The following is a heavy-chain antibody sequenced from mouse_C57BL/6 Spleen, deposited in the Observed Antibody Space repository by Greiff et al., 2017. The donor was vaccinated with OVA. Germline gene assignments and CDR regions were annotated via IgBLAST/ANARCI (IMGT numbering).Heavy chain of an antibody. CDR3: ARHPDGYLYAMDY. D-gene: IGHD2-3*01. V-gene: IGHV5-6*01. Sequence: EVKLQESGGDLVKPGGSLKLSCAASGFTFSSYGTSWVRQTPDKRLEWVATISSGGSYTYYPDSVKGRFTISRDNAKNTLYLQMSSLKSEDTAMYYCARHPDGYLYAMDYWGQGTSVTVSS. CDR1: GFTFSSYG. CDR2: ISSGGSYT. J-gene: IGHJ4*01.